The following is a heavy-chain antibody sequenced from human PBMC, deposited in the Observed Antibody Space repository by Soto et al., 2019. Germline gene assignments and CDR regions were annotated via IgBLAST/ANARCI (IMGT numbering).Heavy chain of an antibody. V-gene: IGHV3-30-3*01. J-gene: IGHJ2*01. D-gene: IGHD3-9*01. CDR1: RFTFSDYA. CDR2: ISNTGNSE. Sequence: QVQLLESGGGVVQPGRSLRLSCAASRFTFSDYAIHWVRQAPGKGLEWVAGISNTGNSEHYADSVKGRFTISRDNSRNTLYLQMNALRPEDTAVYYCARDSPPRDDLLTAYRFDFWGRGTLVTVSS. CDR3: ARDSPPRDDLLTAYRFDF.